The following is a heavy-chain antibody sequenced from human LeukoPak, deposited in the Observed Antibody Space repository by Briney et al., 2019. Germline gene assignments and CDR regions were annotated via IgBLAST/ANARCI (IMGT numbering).Heavy chain of an antibody. CDR2: IRFDGSNK. D-gene: IGHD5/OR15-5a*01. J-gene: IGHJ4*02. CDR1: RFTFGSFD. Sequence: PGGSLRLSCAASRFTFGSFDMHWVRQAPGKGLEWVTFIRFDGSNKYYADSVKDRFTISRDNSKNTLYLQMSSLRPEDTAVYYCARQIGVSIDYWGQGTLVTVSS. CDR3: ARQIGVSIDY. V-gene: IGHV3-30*02.